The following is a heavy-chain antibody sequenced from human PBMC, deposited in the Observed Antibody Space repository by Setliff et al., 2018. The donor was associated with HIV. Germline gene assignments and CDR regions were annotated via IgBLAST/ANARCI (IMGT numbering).Heavy chain of an antibody. CDR1: GGSINSRSYY. CDR3: ARVRQVSDYGDYDYYFDY. V-gene: IGHV4-39*07. Sequence: PSETLSLTCTVSGGSINSRSYYWAWIRQPPGKGLEWVASIYFSGTPYYNPSLKSRVTISVDTSKNQFSLKLSSVTAADTAVYYCARVRQVSDYGDYDYYFDYWGQGALVTVSS. D-gene: IGHD4-17*01. CDR2: IYFSGTP. J-gene: IGHJ4*02.